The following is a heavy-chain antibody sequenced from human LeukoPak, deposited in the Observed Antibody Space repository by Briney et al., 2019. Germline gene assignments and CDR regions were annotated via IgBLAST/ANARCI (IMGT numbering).Heavy chain of an antibody. CDR1: GGPISSDNYY. CDR3: ARLSDY. V-gene: IGHV4-39*01. J-gene: IGHJ4*02. CDR2: INYSGTT. Sequence: SETLSLTCTVSGGPISSDNYYWGWIRQPPGKGLEWIGSINYSGTTYYHPSLKSRVSISVDTSRTQFSLRLSSATAADTAVYYCARLSDYWGQGTLVTVSS.